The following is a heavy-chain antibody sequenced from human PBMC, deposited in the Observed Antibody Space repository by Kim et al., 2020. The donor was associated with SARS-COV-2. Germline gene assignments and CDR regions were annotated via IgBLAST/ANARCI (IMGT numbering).Heavy chain of an antibody. V-gene: IGHV4-59*13. Sequence: SETLSLTCTVSGGSISSYYWSWIRQPPGKGLEWIGYIYYSGSTNYNPSLKSRVTISVDTSKNQFSLKLSSVTAADTAVYYCARARARSGWFDPWGQGTLV. D-gene: IGHD3-10*01. J-gene: IGHJ5*02. CDR3: ARARARSGWFDP. CDR2: IYYSGST. CDR1: GGSISSYY.